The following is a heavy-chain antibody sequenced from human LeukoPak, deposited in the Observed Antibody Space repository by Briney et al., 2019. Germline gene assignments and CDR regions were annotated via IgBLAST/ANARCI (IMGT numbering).Heavy chain of an antibody. V-gene: IGHV3-64D*09. CDR2: ISSNGVNT. CDR3: VKEDNYSPGGDY. CDR1: GFTFSSCA. D-gene: IGHD2-15*01. Sequence: GGSLRLSCSASGFTFSSCAMHWVRQAPGKGLEYVSVISSNGVNTYYADSVKGRFIISRDNFKNTVHLQMSSLRAEDTAVYYCVKEDNYSPGGDYWGQGTLVTVSS. J-gene: IGHJ4*02.